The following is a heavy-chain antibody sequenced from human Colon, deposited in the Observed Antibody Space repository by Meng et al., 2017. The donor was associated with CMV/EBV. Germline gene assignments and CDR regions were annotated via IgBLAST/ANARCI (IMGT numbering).Heavy chain of an antibody. CDR2: MSSSSATI. D-gene: IGHD5-12*01. J-gene: IGHJ4*01. CDR1: GFTFRNHY. Sequence: LSCAASGFTFRNHYMSWIRQAPGKGLEWISYMSSSSATIYYADSVKGRFTISRDNAKQTLYLEMNNLRAEDTAVYYCASRYSYVGFWGHGTLVTVSS. V-gene: IGHV3-11*01. CDR3: ASRYSYVGF.